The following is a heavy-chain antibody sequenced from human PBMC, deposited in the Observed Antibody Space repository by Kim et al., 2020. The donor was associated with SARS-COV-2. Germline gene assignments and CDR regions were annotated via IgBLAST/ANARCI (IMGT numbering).Heavy chain of an antibody. Sequence: SETLSLTCTVSGGSISSYYWSWIRQPPGKGLEWIGYIYYSGSTNYNPSLKSRVTISVDTSKNQFSLKLSSVTAADTAVYYCARALRRQPDPIYGMDVWGQGTTVTVSS. CDR2: IYYSGST. J-gene: IGHJ6*02. CDR1: GGSISSYY. CDR3: ARALRRQPDPIYGMDV. D-gene: IGHD1-1*01. V-gene: IGHV4-59*01.